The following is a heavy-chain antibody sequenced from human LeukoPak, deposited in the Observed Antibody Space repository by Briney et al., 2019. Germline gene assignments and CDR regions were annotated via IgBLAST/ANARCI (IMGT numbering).Heavy chain of an antibody. CDR1: GYTFTSYG. Sequence: ASVKVSCKASGYTFTSYGISWVRQAPGQGLEWMGWISAYNGNTNYAQKLQGRVTMTTDTSTSTAYMELRSLRSDDTAVYYCARAGPKRSGYYLYYFDYWGQGTLVTVSS. V-gene: IGHV1-18*01. D-gene: IGHD3-3*01. J-gene: IGHJ4*02. CDR3: ARAGPKRSGYYLYYFDY. CDR2: ISAYNGNT.